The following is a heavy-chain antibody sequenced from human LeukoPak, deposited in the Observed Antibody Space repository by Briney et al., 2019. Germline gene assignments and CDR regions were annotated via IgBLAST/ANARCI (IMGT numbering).Heavy chain of an antibody. Sequence: GGSLRLSCVASGFTFRSNDMSWVRQAPGKGLEWVSVIYSGGTTYYADSAKGRFTISRDNSKNMLYLQMNSLRAEDTAVYYCARILGIRAFDIWGRGTMVTVSS. V-gene: IGHV3-53*01. CDR2: IYSGGTT. CDR1: GFTFRSND. D-gene: IGHD7-27*01. CDR3: ARILGIRAFDI. J-gene: IGHJ3*02.